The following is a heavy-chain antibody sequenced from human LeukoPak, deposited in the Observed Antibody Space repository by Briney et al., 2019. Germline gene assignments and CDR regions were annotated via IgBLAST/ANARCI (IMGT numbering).Heavy chain of an antibody. D-gene: IGHD5-18*01. Sequence: PSQTLSLTCTVSGGSISSSSYYWGWTRQPPGKGLEWIVSMYYSGTYSGSTYQNPSLKSRVTISVDTSKNQFSLKVTSVTAADTAVYYCARHTAMGSPLHHWGQGTRVTVSS. CDR1: GGSISSSSYY. CDR2: MYYSGTYSGST. V-gene: IGHV4-39*01. CDR3: ARHTAMGSPLHH. J-gene: IGHJ5*02.